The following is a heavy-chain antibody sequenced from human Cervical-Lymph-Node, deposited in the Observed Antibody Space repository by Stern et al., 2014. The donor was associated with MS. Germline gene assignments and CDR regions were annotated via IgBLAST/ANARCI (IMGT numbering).Heavy chain of an antibody. CDR2: IACNSGAT. CDR3: ARDAPGPVDQTACYDY. J-gene: IGHJ4*02. V-gene: IGHV1-2*02. Sequence: QVQLVQSGAEVKQPGTSGKVSCKASTYTFTAYHLHWVRQAPGQGLEWMGWIACNSGATKYAQKFQGRVTMTRDTSISTAYMELSRLTSDDTAVYYCARDAPGPVDQTACYDYWGQGTLVTVSS. D-gene: IGHD2-21*01. CDR1: TYTFTAYH.